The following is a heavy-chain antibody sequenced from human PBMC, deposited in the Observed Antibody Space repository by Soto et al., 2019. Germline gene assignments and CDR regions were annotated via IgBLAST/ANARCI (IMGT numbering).Heavy chain of an antibody. V-gene: IGHV4-34*01. CDR2: INHSGST. D-gene: IGHD2-2*01. CDR3: ARGVPAASRYYYYMDV. Sequence: SETLSLTCAVYGGSFSGYYWSWIRQPPGKGLEWIGEINHSGSTNYNPSLKSRVTISVDTSKNQFSLKLSSVTAADTAVYYCARGVPAASRYYYYMDVWGKGTTVTVSS. CDR1: GGSFSGYY. J-gene: IGHJ6*03.